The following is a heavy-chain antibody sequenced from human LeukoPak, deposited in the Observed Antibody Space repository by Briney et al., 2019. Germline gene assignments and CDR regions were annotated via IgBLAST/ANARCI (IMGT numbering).Heavy chain of an antibody. D-gene: IGHD3-22*01. J-gene: IGHJ4*02. CDR3: ARLKYYYDSSCYPPAFDY. CDR2: IKQDGSEK. Sequence: PGESLRLSCAASGFTFSSDWMSWVRQAPGKGLEWVANIKQDGSEKYYVDSVKGRFTISRDNAKNSLYLQMNSLRAEDTAVYYCARLKYYYDSSCYPPAFDYWGQGTLVTVSS. CDR1: GFTFSSDW. V-gene: IGHV3-7*01.